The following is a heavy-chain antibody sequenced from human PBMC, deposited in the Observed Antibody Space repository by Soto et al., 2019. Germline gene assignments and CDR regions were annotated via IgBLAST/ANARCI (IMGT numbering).Heavy chain of an antibody. Sequence: GGSLRLSCAASGFTFSNAWMSWVRQAPGKGVEWVGRIKSKTDGGTTDYAAPVKGRFTISRDDSKDTLYLHMNSLKTEDTAVYDSARGFCYLFIDVVAFHLRFQG. V-gene: IGHV3-15*01. J-gene: IGHJ3*01. D-gene: IGHD2-21*01. CDR2: IKSKTDGGTT. CDR1: GFTFSNAW. CDR3: ARGFCYLFIDVVAFHL.